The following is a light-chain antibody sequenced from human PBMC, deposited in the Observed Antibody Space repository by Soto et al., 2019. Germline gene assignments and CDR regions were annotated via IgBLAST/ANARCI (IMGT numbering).Light chain of an antibody. Sequence: EIVLTQSPGTVSLSPGERATLSCRASQSVGSRWLAWYQQKPGQAPRVLIYGGSNRATGIPDRFSGSGSGTDFKLTISRLEAEDFAVYYCQQNYSFRTFGQGTKVE. CDR2: GGS. V-gene: IGKV3-20*01. CDR1: QSVGSRW. J-gene: IGKJ1*01. CDR3: QQNYSFRT.